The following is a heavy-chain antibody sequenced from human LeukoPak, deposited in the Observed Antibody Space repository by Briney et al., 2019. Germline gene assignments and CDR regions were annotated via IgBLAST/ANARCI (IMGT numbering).Heavy chain of an antibody. J-gene: IGHJ4*02. D-gene: IGHD1-26*01. CDR3: ARHISRGGATMFDY. Sequence: SETLSLTCTVSGGSISSSSYYWGWIRQPPGKGLEGIGSIYYSGSTYYNPSLKSRVTISVDTSKNQFSLKLSSVTAADTAVYYCARHISRGGATMFDYWGQGTLVTVSS. V-gene: IGHV4-39*01. CDR1: GGSISSSSYY. CDR2: IYYSGST.